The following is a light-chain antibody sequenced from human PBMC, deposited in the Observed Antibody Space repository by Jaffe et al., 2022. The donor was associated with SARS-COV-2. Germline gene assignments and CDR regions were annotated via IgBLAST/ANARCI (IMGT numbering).Light chain of an antibody. Sequence: QSVLTQPPSVSGAQGQTVTISCTGSNSNIGAGYDVHWYQHLPGTAPKLLIYGSSNRPSGVPDRFSGSKSGTSGSLAISGLQADDEADYHCQSYDSSLNNWVFGGGTKLTVL. CDR3: QSYDSSLNNWV. J-gene: IGLJ3*02. CDR1: NSNIGAGYD. CDR2: GSS. V-gene: IGLV1-40*01.